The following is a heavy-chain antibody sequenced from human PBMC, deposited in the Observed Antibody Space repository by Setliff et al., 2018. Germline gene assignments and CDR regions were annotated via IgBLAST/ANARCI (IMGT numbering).Heavy chain of an antibody. D-gene: IGHD2-15*01. CDR1: GFTFRNYY. CDR3: ARGGCSASSGPIIFDY. Sequence: LRLSCAASGFTFRNYYMHWVRQVPGKGLMWVSYIKSDGSHTAYADSVKGRFTISRDNAKNTLYLQMNSLEAEDTAVYYCARGGCSASSGPIIFDYWGQGIMVTVSS. J-gene: IGHJ4*02. V-gene: IGHV3-74*01. CDR2: IKSDGSHT.